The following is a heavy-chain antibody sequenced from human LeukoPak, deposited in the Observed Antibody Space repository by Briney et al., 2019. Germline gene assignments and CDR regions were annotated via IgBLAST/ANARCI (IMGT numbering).Heavy chain of an antibody. J-gene: IGHJ4*02. V-gene: IGHV3-23*01. CDR1: GFTFSSYA. Sequence: GGSLRLSCAASGFTFSSYAMSWVRQAPGKGLEWVSAISGSGGSTYYADSVKGRFTISRDNTKNTLYLQMNSLRAEDTAVYYCATVPPYCSSTSCYFVYWGQGTLVTVSS. CDR2: ISGSGGST. D-gene: IGHD2-2*01. CDR3: ATVPPYCSSTSCYFVY.